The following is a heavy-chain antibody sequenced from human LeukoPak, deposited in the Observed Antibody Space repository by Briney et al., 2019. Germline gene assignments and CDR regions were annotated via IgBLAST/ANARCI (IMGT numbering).Heavy chain of an antibody. D-gene: IGHD2-2*01. J-gene: IGHJ6*04. Sequence: AGGSLRLSCAASVFSVSSNYMICVRQAPGKGREWVSVLYSAGSTYFADSVKGRFTISRDNSENPLYLQMNSLRAEDTALYYCTTLGGEGCSSASPYLIKNCSQDVWGKGTTVTVSS. CDR1: VFSVSSNY. CDR3: TTLGGEGCSSASPYLIKNCSQDV. V-gene: IGHV3-66*02. CDR2: LYSAGST.